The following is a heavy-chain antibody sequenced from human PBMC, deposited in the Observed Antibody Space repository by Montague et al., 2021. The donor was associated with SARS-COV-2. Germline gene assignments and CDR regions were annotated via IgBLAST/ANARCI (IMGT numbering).Heavy chain of an antibody. J-gene: IGHJ6*02. CDR1: GGSISSSSYY. CDR3: ARVGRQALVRLSGMDV. V-gene: IGHV4-39*07. CDR2: IYYSGST. D-gene: IGHD6-13*01. Sequence: SETLSLTCTVSGGSISSSSYYWGWIRQPPGKGLEWIGSIYYSGSTYYXPSLKSRVTISVDTSKNQFSLKLSSVTAADTAVYYCARVGRQALVRLSGMDVWGQGTTVTVSS.